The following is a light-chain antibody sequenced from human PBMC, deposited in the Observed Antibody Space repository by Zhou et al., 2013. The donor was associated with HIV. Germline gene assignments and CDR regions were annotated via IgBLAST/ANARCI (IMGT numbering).Light chain of an antibody. J-gene: IGKJ4*01. V-gene: IGKV3-15*01. CDR3: QQYNNWPLT. Sequence: EIVLTQSPGTLSLSPGERATLSCRASQSVSSSYLAWYQQKPGQAPRLLIYAASTRATDIPARFSGSGSGTDFTLTISSMQSEDFAVYSCQQYNNWPLTFGGGTKVEIK. CDR1: QSVSSSY. CDR2: AAS.